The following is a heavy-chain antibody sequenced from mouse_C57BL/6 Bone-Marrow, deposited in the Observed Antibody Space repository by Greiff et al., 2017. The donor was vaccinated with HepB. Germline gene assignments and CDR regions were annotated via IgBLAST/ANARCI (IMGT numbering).Heavy chain of an antibody. Sequence: VQLQQPGAELVRPGSSVKLSCKASGSTFTSYWMDWVKQRPGQGLEWIGNIYPSDSETHYNQKFKDKATLTVDKSSSTAYMQLSSLTSEDSAGYYCAREPGQGYWGQGTTLTVSS. CDR2: IYPSDSET. D-gene: IGHD3-3*01. CDR1: GSTFTSYW. J-gene: IGHJ2*01. V-gene: IGHV1-61*01. CDR3: AREPGQGY.